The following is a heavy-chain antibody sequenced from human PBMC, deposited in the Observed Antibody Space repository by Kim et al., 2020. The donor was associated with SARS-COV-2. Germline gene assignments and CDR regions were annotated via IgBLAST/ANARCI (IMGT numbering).Heavy chain of an antibody. CDR3: AKGGTGITIFGVVILEDDFCY. V-gene: IGHV3-23*01. Sequence: GGSLRLSCAASGFTFSSYAMSWVRQAPGKGLEWVSVISGSGGSTYYADSVKGRFTISRDNSKNTLYLQMNSLRAEDTAVYYCAKGGTGITIFGVVILEDDFCYWGPRTLGTVSS. D-gene: IGHD3-3*01. CDR1: GFTFSSYA. J-gene: IGHJ4*02. CDR2: ISGSGGST.